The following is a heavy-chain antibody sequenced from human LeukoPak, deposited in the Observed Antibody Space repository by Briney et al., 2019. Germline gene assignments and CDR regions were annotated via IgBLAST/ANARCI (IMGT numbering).Heavy chain of an antibody. CDR2: ISGSGDRT. Sequence: PGGSLRLPCAASGFTFNNYAMNWVRQAPGKGLEWVSAISGSGDRTYYADSVKGRFTISRDKSKNTLYLQMDSLRAEDTAVYYCAKAYSSSWHYFDYWGRGTLVTVSS. V-gene: IGHV3-23*01. J-gene: IGHJ4*02. CDR3: AKAYSSSWHYFDY. D-gene: IGHD6-13*01. CDR1: GFTFNNYA.